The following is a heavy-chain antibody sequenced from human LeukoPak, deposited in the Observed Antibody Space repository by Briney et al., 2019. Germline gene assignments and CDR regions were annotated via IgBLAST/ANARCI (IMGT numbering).Heavy chain of an antibody. V-gene: IGHV3-30-3*01. CDR3: ARDSTDGVIPREVNPPFDY. J-gene: IGHJ4*02. CDR2: ISYDGSNR. CDR1: GFTFRNSA. Sequence: GGSLRLSCAASGFTFRNSAVHWVRQAPGKGLEWVAVISYDGSNRYYVDSVKGRFTISRDNSKNTLYLQMNSLRAEDTAVYYCARDSTDGVIPREVNPPFDYWGQGTLVTVSS. D-gene: IGHD3-16*02.